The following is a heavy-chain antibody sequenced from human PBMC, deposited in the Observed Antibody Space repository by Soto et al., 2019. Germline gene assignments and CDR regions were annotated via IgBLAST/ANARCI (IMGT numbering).Heavy chain of an antibody. Sequence: ASVKVSCKASGYTFTGYYIHWVRQAPGQGLEWMGWINPNSGGTNYAQKFQGRGTMTRDTSISTAYMELSRLRSGDTAVYYCARDLSLTRFDPWGQGTLVTVSP. J-gene: IGHJ5*02. V-gene: IGHV1-2*02. CDR3: ARDLSLTRFDP. CDR2: INPNSGGT. D-gene: IGHD7-27*01. CDR1: GYTFTGYY.